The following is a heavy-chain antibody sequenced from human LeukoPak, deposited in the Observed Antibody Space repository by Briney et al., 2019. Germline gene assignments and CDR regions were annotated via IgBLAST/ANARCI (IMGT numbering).Heavy chain of an antibody. D-gene: IGHD6-19*01. CDR2: ISWSSGSI. J-gene: IGHJ6*02. Sequence: GSSLRLSYAASGFTFDDYAMHWVRQAPAKGLEGVSGISWSSGSIGYAEYVKGRFTISRDNAKHSLYVQMDSLIAEDTALYSRAKAAHSSGGYFGMDVWGQGTTVTVSS. CDR3: AKAAHSSGGYFGMDV. V-gene: IGHV3-9*01. CDR1: GFTFDDYA.